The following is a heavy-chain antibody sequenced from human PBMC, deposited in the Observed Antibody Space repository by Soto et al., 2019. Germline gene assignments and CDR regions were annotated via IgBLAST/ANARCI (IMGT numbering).Heavy chain of an antibody. CDR2: IFSDDEY. V-gene: IGHV2-26*01. D-gene: IGHD2-15*01. CDR1: GCSISNPKMG. J-gene: IGHJ5*02. Sequence: GPTLVNPTEILRLTCTVSGCSISNPKMGVGCIRQPPWKAQEWLAHIFSDDEYSYSTSLKSRLIISKDTSKSQVVLTMNNMDPADSATFYCARIMRDAVGDPDAISYFDPWGQGTQVTVSS. CDR3: ARIMRDAVGDPDAISYFDP.